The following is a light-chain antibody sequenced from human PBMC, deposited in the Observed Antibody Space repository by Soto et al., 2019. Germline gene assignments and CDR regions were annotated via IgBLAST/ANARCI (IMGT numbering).Light chain of an antibody. CDR1: QDIGNY. CDR3: LQHNTYPVT. J-gene: IGKJ1*01. CDR2: TAS. Sequence: DIQLTQSPSFLSASVGDRVTITCRASQDIGNYLPWYQQTPGKAPNLLIHTASTLQSGVPSRFSGTGSGTEFTLTISSLQPEDFATYYCLQHNTYPVTCGQGTKVDI. V-gene: IGKV1-9*01.